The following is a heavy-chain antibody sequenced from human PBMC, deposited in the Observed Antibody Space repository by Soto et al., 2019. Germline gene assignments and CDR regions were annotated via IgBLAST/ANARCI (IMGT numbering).Heavy chain of an antibody. J-gene: IGHJ4*02. V-gene: IGHV3-33*01. D-gene: IGHD6-19*01. Sequence: GGSLRLSCAASGFMFSSHGMHWVRQAPGKGLEWVATTRHDGIDKYYVGSVKGRFFISRDNSKNTLYLEMNSLRAEDTAVYYCARWGYSRGWNVFDYWGQGTVVTVSS. CDR1: GFMFSSHG. CDR2: TRHDGIDK. CDR3: ARWGYSRGWNVFDY.